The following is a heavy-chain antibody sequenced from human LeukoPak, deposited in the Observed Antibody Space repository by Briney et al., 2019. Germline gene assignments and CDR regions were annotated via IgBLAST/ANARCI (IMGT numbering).Heavy chain of an antibody. V-gene: IGHV4-59*01. J-gene: IGHJ5*02. Sequence: SETLSLTCTVSGGSISSYYWSWIRQPPGKGLEWIGYIYYSGSTNYNPSLKSRVTISVDTSKNQSSLKLSSVTAADTAVYYCARGFGMGRLDPWGQGTLVTVSS. CDR1: GGSISSYY. CDR3: ARGFGMGRLDP. D-gene: IGHD3-10*01. CDR2: IYYSGST.